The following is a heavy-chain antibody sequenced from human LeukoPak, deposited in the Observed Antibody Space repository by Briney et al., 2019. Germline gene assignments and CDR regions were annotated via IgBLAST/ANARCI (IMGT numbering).Heavy chain of an antibody. V-gene: IGHV4-4*07. Sequence: PSETLSLTCTVSGGSISSYFWSWIRQPAGRGLEWIGRMYTSGSTNCNPSLKSRVIMSVDTSKNQFSLKLSSVTAADTAVYYCARGPTYSSSWYVRGFDPWGQGTLVTVSS. CDR3: ARGPTYSSSWYVRGFDP. J-gene: IGHJ5*02. CDR2: MYTSGST. D-gene: IGHD6-13*01. CDR1: GGSISSYF.